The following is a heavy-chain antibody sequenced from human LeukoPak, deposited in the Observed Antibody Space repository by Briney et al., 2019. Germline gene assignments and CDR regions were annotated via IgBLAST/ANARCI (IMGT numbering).Heavy chain of an antibody. J-gene: IGHJ4*02. Sequence: GGSLRLSCAASGFAFSSHAMSWVRQAPGKGLEWVSAISGSGGSTYYADSVKGRFTISRDKSKNTLYLQMNSLRAEDTAVYYCAKGLAVAGHFDYWGQGTLVTVSS. V-gene: IGHV3-23*01. CDR2: ISGSGGST. CDR1: GFAFSSHA. D-gene: IGHD6-19*01. CDR3: AKGLAVAGHFDY.